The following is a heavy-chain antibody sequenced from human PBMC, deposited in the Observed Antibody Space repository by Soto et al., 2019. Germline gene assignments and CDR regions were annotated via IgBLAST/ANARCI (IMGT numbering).Heavy chain of an antibody. Sequence: ASVKVSCKASGYTFTGYYMHWVRQAPGQGLEWMGWINPNSGGTNYAQKFQGRVTMTRDTSISTAYMELSRLRSDDTAVYYCATRYSSGWYYFDYWGQGTLVTVSS. V-gene: IGHV1-2*02. CDR1: GYTFTGYY. CDR2: INPNSGGT. J-gene: IGHJ4*02. CDR3: ATRYSSGWYYFDY. D-gene: IGHD6-19*01.